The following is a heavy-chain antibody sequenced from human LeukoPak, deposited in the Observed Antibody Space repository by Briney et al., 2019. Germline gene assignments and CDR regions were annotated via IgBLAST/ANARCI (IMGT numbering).Heavy chain of an antibody. CDR1: GFTFSSYD. CDR2: ISSSSGVM. J-gene: IGHJ4*02. V-gene: IGHV3-48*01. D-gene: IGHD1-1*01. Sequence: AGGSLRLSCVASGFTFSSYDMNWVRRAPGKGLEWVSFISSSSGVMYYADSVKGRFTISRDNAKNSLYLQMNSLRAEDTAVYYCVRDGRNNWNDVYDYWGQGTLVTVSS. CDR3: VRDGRNNWNDVYDY.